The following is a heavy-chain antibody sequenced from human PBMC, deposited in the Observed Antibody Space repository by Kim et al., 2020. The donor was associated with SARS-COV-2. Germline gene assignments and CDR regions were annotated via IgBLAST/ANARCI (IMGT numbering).Heavy chain of an antibody. D-gene: IGHD6-19*01. Sequence: GGSLRLSCAASGFTFSTYWIHWVRQAPGKELVWVSRISIDGSVTNYADSVKGRFTISRDNAKNTVYLQMNSLRAEDTAVYSCARPAVPGTTWHFDLWGRG. CDR2: ISIDGSVT. J-gene: IGHJ2*01. CDR3: ARPAVPGTTWHFDL. V-gene: IGHV3-74*01. CDR1: GFTFSTYW.